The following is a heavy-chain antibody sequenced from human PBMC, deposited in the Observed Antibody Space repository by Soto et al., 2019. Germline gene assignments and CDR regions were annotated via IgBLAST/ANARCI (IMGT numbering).Heavy chain of an antibody. CDR2: ISSSSSYI. CDR1: GFTFSSYS. CDR3: AVREELYSSCQAYYYGMDV. J-gene: IGHJ6*02. D-gene: IGHD6-19*01. V-gene: IGHV3-21*01. Sequence: GGSLILSCAASGFTFSSYSMNWVRQAPGKGLEWVSSISSSSSYIYYADSVKGRFTISRDNAKNSLYLQMNSLRAEDTAVYYCAVREELYSSCQAYYYGMDVCGQGTTVTVSS.